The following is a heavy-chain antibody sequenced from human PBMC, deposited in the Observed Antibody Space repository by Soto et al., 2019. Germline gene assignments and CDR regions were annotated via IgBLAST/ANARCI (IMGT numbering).Heavy chain of an antibody. CDR3: SAWSGYRYGMGV. CDR2: ISSSSSTI. D-gene: IGHD3-3*01. Sequence: GGSLRLSCAASGFTFSSYSMNWVRQVPGNGLEWVSYISSSSSTIYYADSVKGRFTISRDNAKNSLYLQMNSLRDEDTAVYYCSAWSGYRYGMGVWGQGTTVTVSS. J-gene: IGHJ6*02. V-gene: IGHV3-48*02. CDR1: GFTFSSYS.